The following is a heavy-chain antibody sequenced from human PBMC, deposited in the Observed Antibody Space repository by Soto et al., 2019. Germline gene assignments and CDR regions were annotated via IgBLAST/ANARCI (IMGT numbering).Heavy chain of an antibody. CDR3: AAERAEARGYSYGRTLDY. V-gene: IGHV3-74*03. J-gene: IGHJ4*02. D-gene: IGHD5-18*01. CDR2: INSDGTTT. Sequence: EVQLVESGGGAIQPGGSLRLSCVASGLTFSRHWMHWVRQVPGKGLVWVSRINSDGTTTANADFVKGRFTISRDNAKNTLYLQMDRLRADDTAIYYCAAERAEARGYSYGRTLDYWGQGALVTVSS. CDR1: GLTFSRHW.